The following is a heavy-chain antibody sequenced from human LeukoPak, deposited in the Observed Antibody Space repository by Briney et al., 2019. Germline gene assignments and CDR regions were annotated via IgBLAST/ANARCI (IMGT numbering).Heavy chain of an antibody. J-gene: IGHJ6*03. V-gene: IGHV1-69*05. D-gene: IGHD3-3*02. CDR3: ARGKLGYYYYHMDA. Sequence: SVKVSCKASGGTFSSYAISWVRQAPGQGLEWMGGIIPIYGTPHSAQKFQGRVTITTDKSTSTAFMDLSSLRSEDTAVYYCARGKLGYYYYHMDAWGKGTTVTVSS. CDR2: IIPIYGTP. CDR1: GGTFSSYA.